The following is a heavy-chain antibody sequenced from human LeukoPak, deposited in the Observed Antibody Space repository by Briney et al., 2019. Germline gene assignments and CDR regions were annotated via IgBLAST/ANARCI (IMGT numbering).Heavy chain of an antibody. J-gene: IGHJ4*02. CDR1: GFTFSSYG. CDR3: AKGGYSGSAYFDY. CDR2: ISYDGSKK. D-gene: IGHD5-12*01. V-gene: IGHV3-30*18. Sequence: PGRSLRFSCAASGFTFSSYGMHWVRQAPGKGLEWVAAISYDGSKKYYADSVKGRFTISRDNSKNTLYLQMNSLRAEDTAVYYCAKGGYSGSAYFDYWGQGTLVTVSS.